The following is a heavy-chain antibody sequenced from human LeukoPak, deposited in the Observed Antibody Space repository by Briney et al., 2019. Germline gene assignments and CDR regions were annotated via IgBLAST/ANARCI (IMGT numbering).Heavy chain of an antibody. CDR2: IYTSGST. CDR1: GGSISSGSYY. V-gene: IGHV4-61*02. D-gene: IGHD3-3*01. Sequence: SETLSLTCTVSGGSISSGSYYWSWIRQPAGKGLEWIGRIYTSGSTNYNPSLKSRVTISVDTSKNQFSLKLSSVTAADTAVYYCASANXDFWSGXXVYWGQGTLVTVSS. J-gene: IGHJ4*02. CDR3: ASANXDFWSGXXVY.